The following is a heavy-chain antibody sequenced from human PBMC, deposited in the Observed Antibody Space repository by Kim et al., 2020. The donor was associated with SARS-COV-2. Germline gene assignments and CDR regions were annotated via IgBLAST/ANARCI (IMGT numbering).Heavy chain of an antibody. V-gene: IGHV3-23*03. Sequence: GGSLRLSCAASGFTFSSYAMSWVRQAPGKGLEWVSVINSGGSSTYYADSVKGRFTISRDNSKNTLYLQMNSLRAEDTAVYYCAKILRYFDWPYPDYWGQGTLVTVSS. D-gene: IGHD3-9*01. CDR3: AKILRYFDWPYPDY. J-gene: IGHJ4*02. CDR2: INSGGSST. CDR1: GFTFSSYA.